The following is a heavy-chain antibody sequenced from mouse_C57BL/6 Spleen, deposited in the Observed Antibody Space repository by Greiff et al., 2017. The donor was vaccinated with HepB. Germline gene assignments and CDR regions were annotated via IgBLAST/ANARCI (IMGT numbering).Heavy chain of an antibody. V-gene: IGHV3-6*01. CDR3: ARDSSGRKFAY. Sequence: VQLKQSGPGLVKPSQSLSLTCSVTGYSITSGYYWNWIRQFPGNKLEWMGYISYDGSNNYNPSLKNRISITRDTSKNQFFLKLNSVTTEDTATYYCARDSSGRKFAYWGQGTLVTVSA. D-gene: IGHD3-2*02. CDR2: ISYDGSN. J-gene: IGHJ3*01. CDR1: GYSITSGYY.